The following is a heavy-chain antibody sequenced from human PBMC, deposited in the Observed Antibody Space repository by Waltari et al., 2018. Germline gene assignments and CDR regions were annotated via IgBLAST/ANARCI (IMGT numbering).Heavy chain of an antibody. CDR2: IRSKAYGGTT. CDR1: GFPFRDYA. Sequence: EVQLVESGGGLVQPGRSLRLSCTASGFPFRDYAMRWFRQAPGKGLEWVGFIRSKAYGGTTEYAASVKGRFTISRDDSKSIAYLQMNSLKTEDTAVYYCTRAIGNWGQGTLVTVSS. CDR3: TRAIGN. V-gene: IGHV3-49*03. J-gene: IGHJ4*02.